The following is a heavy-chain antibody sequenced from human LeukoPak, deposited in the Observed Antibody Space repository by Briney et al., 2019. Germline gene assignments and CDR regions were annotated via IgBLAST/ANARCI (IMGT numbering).Heavy chain of an antibody. CDR3: ARDGITGGPSSDWYFDL. CDR1: GFTFSSYS. D-gene: IGHD7-27*01. J-gene: IGHJ2*01. V-gene: IGHV3-21*01. Sequence: GGSLRLSCAASGFTFSSYSMNWVRQAPGKGLEWVSSISSSSSYIYYADSVKGRFTSSRDNAKNSLYLQMNSLRAEDTAVYYCARDGITGGPSSDWYFDLWGRGTLVTVSS. CDR2: ISSSSSYI.